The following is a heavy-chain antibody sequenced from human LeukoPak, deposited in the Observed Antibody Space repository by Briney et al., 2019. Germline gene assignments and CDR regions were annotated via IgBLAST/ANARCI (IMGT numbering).Heavy chain of an antibody. CDR2: INHSGNT. V-gene: IGHV4-34*01. J-gene: IGHJ5*02. CDR1: GGSLRGHF. D-gene: IGHD3-10*01. CDR3: AKGPQTGWFDT. Sequence: SETLSLTCAVYGGSLRGHFCSWIRQPPGKGLEWIGEINHSGNTNYNPSLKSRVTMSVDTSKNQFSLRLNSVTAADTAVYYCAKGPQTGWFDTWDQGTLVTVSS.